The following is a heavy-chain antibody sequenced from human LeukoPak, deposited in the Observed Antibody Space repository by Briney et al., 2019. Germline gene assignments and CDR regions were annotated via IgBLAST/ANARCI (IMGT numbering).Heavy chain of an antibody. D-gene: IGHD2-2*01. CDR2: ISGSSRTI. J-gene: IGHJ6*03. CDR1: GFTFSSHN. V-gene: IGHV3-48*01. Sequence: GGSLRLSCAASGFTFSSHNMNWVRQAPGRGLEWISYISGSSRTIHYAASVRGRFTISRDNAKNSLYLQINSLRAEDTAVYYRAREGCSSTSCYRFDYYMDVWGKGTTVTVSS. CDR3: AREGCSSTSCYRFDYYMDV.